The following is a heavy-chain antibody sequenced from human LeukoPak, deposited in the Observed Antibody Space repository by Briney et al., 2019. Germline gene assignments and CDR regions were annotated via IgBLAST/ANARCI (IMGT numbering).Heavy chain of an antibody. Sequence: PSETLSLTCAVYGGSFRGYYWSWIRQPPGKGLEWIGEINHSGSTNYNPSLKSRVTISVDTSKNQFSLKLSSVTAADTAVYYCASSSYWFDPWGQGTLVTVSS. V-gene: IGHV4-34*01. CDR2: INHSGST. D-gene: IGHD6-6*01. CDR3: ASSSYWFDP. J-gene: IGHJ5*02. CDR1: GGSFRGYY.